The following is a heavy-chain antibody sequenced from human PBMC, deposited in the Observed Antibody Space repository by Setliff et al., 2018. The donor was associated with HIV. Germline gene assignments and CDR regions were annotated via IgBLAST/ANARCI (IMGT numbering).Heavy chain of an antibody. J-gene: IGHJ5*02. CDR1: GGSISSAY. V-gene: IGHV4-59*05. D-gene: IGHD3-22*01. CDR3: AGDSGYPSNWFDP. Sequence: SETLSLTCAVSGGSISSAYWSWVRQPPGKGLEWIGSIYYSGSTYYNPSLKSRVTISVDTSKNQFSLKLTSVTAADTAMYFCAGDSGYPSNWFDPWGQGILVTVSS. CDR2: IYYSGST.